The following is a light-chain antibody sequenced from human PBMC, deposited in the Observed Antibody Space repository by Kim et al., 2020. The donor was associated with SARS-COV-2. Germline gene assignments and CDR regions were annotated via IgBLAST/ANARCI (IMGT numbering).Light chain of an antibody. CDR3: HQYDNLPFT. J-gene: IGKJ3*01. V-gene: IGKV1-33*01. Sequence: DIQMTQSPSSLSASVGDRVTITCQASQDISSYLNWYQQKPGKAPKLLIYDASNLETGVPSRFSGSGSGTDFTFTISSLQPEDIATYYCHQYDNLPFTFGPGTTVDIK. CDR2: DAS. CDR1: QDISSY.